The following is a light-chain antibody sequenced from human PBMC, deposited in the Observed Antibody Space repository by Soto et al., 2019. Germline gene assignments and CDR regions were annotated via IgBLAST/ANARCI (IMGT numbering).Light chain of an antibody. CDR2: DAS. CDR3: QQYNSYSLT. Sequence: DIQMTQSPSTLSASVGDRVTITCRASQSISRWLAWYLQKPGQVPKLLIYDASSLESGVPSRFSGSGSGTEFTLTISSLQPDDFATYYCQQYNSYSLTFGQGTKVEFK. CDR1: QSISRW. J-gene: IGKJ1*01. V-gene: IGKV1-5*01.